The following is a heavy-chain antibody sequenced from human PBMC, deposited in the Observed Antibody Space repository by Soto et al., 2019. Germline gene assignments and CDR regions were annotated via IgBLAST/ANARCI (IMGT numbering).Heavy chain of an antibody. J-gene: IGHJ4*02. V-gene: IGHV6-1*01. Sequence: SQTLSLTCAISGDSVSTDSATWTWIRQSPSRGLEWLGRTYYRSKWFNDYAVSLRGRITINPDTSKNQFSLQLNSVTAGDTAVYYCVRLVGSSYFDFWGQGTPVTVSS. CDR2: TYYRSKWFN. D-gene: IGHD1-26*01. CDR3: VRLVGSSYFDF. CDR1: GDSVSTDSAT.